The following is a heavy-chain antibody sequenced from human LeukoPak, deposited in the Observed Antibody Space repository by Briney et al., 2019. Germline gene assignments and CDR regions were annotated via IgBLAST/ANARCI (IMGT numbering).Heavy chain of an antibody. J-gene: IGHJ3*02. D-gene: IGHD3-9*01. CDR2: ISYDGSNK. Sequence: GGSLRLSCAASGFTVSSNYMSWVRQAPGKGLEWVAVISYDGSNKYYADSVKGRFTISRDNSKNTLYLQMNSLRAEDTAVYYCARVAPPEEYFDWSYDAFDIWGQGTMVTVSS. CDR3: ARVAPPEEYFDWSYDAFDI. V-gene: IGHV3-30-3*01. CDR1: GFTVSSNY.